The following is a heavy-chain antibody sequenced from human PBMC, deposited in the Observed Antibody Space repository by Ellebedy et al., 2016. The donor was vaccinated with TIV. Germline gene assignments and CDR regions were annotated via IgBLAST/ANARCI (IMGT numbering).Heavy chain of an antibody. J-gene: IGHJ4*02. CDR2: ISYDGSNK. V-gene: IGHV3-30-3*01. CDR3: ARGPGLRGYSYGNIDY. Sequence: GGSLRLSCAASGFTFSSYAMHWVRQAPGKGLEWVAVISYDGSNKYYADSVKGRFTISRGNSKNTLYLQMNSLRAEDTAVYYCARGPGLRGYSYGNIDYWGQGTLVTVSS. CDR1: GFTFSSYA. D-gene: IGHD5-18*01.